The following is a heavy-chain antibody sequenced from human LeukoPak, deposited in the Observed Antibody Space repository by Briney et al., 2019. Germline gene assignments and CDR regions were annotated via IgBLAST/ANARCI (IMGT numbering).Heavy chain of an antibody. V-gene: IGHV3-13*01. J-gene: IGHJ4*02. D-gene: IGHD1-1*01. Sequence: GGSLTLSCAASGFTFSDYDMHWVRQATGKGLEWVSAIGTAGDTYYTRSVKGRFTIPRENAKNSLYLQMNSLRAGDTAVYYCARVAKERVGGVYYFDYWGQGTLVTVSS. CDR2: IGTAGDT. CDR3: ARVAKERVGGVYYFDY. CDR1: GFTFSDYD.